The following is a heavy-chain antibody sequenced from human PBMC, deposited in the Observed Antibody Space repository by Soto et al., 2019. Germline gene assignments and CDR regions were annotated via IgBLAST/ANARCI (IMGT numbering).Heavy chain of an antibody. CDR1: GFTFSSYA. J-gene: IGHJ4*02. V-gene: IGHV3-23*01. CDR3: AKDWGSSGWPLVYYFDY. Sequence: GGSLRLSCAASGFTFSSYAMSWVRQAPGKGLEWVSAISGSGGSTYYADSVKGRFTISRDNSKNTLYLQMNSLRAEDTAVYYCAKDWGSSGWPLVYYFDYWGQGTRVTVSS. D-gene: IGHD6-19*01. CDR2: ISGSGGST.